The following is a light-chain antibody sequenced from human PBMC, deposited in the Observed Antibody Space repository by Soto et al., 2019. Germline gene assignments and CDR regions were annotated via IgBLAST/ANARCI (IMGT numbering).Light chain of an antibody. CDR1: QSISSY. J-gene: IGKJ4*01. V-gene: IGKV1-39*01. CDR3: QQSYSTPPT. CDR2: AAS. Sequence: DIQMTQSPSSLSASVGDRVTITCRESQSISSYLNWYQQKPGKAPKLLIYAASSLQSGVPSRFSGSVSGTDFTLTISSLQPEDFATYYCQQSYSTPPTFGGGTKVEIK.